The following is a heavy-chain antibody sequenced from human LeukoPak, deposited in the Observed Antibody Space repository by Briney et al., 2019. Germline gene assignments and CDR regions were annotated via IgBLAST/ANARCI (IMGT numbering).Heavy chain of an antibody. V-gene: IGHV3-33*01. J-gene: IGHJ6*03. CDR2: IWYGGSNK. Sequence: GGSLRLSCAASGFTFSSYGMHWVRQAPGKGLEWVAVIWYGGSNKYYADSVKGRFTISRDNSKNTLYLQMNSLRAEDTAVYYCARVSDYYYYMDVWGKGTTVTVSS. CDR1: GFTFSSYG. CDR3: ARVSDYYYYMDV.